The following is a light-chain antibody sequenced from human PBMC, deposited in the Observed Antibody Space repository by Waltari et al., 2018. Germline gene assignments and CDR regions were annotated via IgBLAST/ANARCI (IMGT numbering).Light chain of an antibody. CDR2: KVS. J-gene: IGKJ5*01. CDR3: MQGTHWPPIT. CDR1: QSLVHSDGNTY. Sequence: EVVMTQSPLSLPVTLGQPASISCRSSQSLVHSDGNTYLNWFQQRPGQSPMRLIYKVSNRDSGVPDRFSGSGSGTDFTLKISRVEAEDVGVYYCMQGTHWPPITFGQGTRLEIK. V-gene: IGKV2-30*02.